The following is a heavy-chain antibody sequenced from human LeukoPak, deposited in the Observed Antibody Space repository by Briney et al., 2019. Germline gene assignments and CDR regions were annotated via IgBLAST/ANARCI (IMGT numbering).Heavy chain of an antibody. CDR3: ARVISGILTGYSLDV. D-gene: IGHD3-9*01. CDR1: GYTFTGYY. J-gene: IGHJ6*02. CDR2: INPNSGGT. V-gene: IGHV1-2*02. Sequence: ASVKVSCKASGYTFTGYYMHWVRQAPGQGLEWMGWINPNSGGTNYAQKFQGRVTMTRDTSISTAYMELSRLRFDDTAVYYCARVISGILTGYSLDVWGQGTTVTVSS.